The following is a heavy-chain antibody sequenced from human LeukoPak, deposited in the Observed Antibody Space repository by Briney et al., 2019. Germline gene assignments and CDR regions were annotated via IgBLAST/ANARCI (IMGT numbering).Heavy chain of an antibody. V-gene: IGHV5-51*01. CDR2: IYPGDSDT. CDR1: GYSFTSYW. D-gene: IGHD5-18*01. J-gene: IGHJ3*02. CDR3: AKFDSYEAFDI. Sequence: GESLKISGKGSGYSFTSYWIGWVRQLPGKGLEWMGIIYPGDSDTRYSPSFQGQVTLSADKSISTAYLQWSSLKASDTAMYYCAKFDSYEAFDIWGQGTMVTVSS.